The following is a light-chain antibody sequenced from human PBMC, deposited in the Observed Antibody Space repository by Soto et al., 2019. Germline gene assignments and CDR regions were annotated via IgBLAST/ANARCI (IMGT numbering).Light chain of an antibody. V-gene: IGLV2-14*01. CDR3: TSYINTSTLV. Sequence: QSALTQPAFVSGSPGHSITISCTGTSNDIGANNYVSWYQHHPGKAPKILIYEAANRHSGVSHRFSGSKSANTASLTISGLQAEDEADYFCTSYINTSTLVFGGGTKLTVL. CDR2: EAA. CDR1: SNDIGANNY. J-gene: IGLJ2*01.